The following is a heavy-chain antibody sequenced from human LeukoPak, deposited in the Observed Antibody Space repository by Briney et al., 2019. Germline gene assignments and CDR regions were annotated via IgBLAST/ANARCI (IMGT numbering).Heavy chain of an antibody. CDR1: RFTFTNYR. Sequence: PGGSLRLSCAASRFTFTNYRMGWVRQAPGKGLEWVANIEPDGSKTYYVGSVRGRFTISRDNAKNLLYVHMNSLRAEDTAVYYCARITGAFDYWGQGTLVTVSS. J-gene: IGHJ4*02. CDR2: IEPDGSKT. V-gene: IGHV3-7*01. D-gene: IGHD1-20*01. CDR3: ARITGAFDY.